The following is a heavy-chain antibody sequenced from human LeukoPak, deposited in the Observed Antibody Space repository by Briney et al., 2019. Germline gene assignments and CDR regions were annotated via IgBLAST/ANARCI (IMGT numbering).Heavy chain of an antibody. CDR2: IYHSGST. CDR3: ARDLGPLALNY. V-gene: IGHV4-38-2*02. CDR1: GYSISSGYY. J-gene: IGHJ4*02. D-gene: IGHD7-27*01. Sequence: SETLSLTCTVSGYSISSGYYWAWIRQPPGKGLEWIGSIYHSGSTYYNPSLKSRVTISVDTSRNQFSLKLGSVTAADTAVYYCARDLGPLALNYWGQGTLVTVSS.